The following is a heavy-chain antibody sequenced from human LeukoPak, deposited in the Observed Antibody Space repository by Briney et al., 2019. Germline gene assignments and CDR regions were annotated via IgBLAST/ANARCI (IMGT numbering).Heavy chain of an antibody. CDR2: IIPIFGIA. V-gene: IGHV1-69*04. D-gene: IGHD2-2*01. J-gene: IGHJ3*02. CDR3: SSPSNCSSTSCYRDAFDI. Sequence: SVKVSCKASGGTFSSYAISWVRRAPGQGLEWMGRIIPIFGIANYAQKFQGRVTITADKSTSTAYMELSSLRSEDTAVYYCSSPSNCSSTSCYRDAFDIWGQGTMVTVSS. CDR1: GGTFSSYA.